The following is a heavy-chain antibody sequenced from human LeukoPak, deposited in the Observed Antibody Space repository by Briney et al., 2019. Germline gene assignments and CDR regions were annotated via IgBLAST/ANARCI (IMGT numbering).Heavy chain of an antibody. Sequence: GGSLRLSCAGSGFTFSSYPMSWVRQAPGEGLQWVSAISNGGGSAYYADSVKGRFTISRDNSKSTLYLQMNSLRAEDTAIYYCAARPRMPPRFDNWGQGTLVTVSS. V-gene: IGHV3-23*01. D-gene: IGHD1-14*01. J-gene: IGHJ4*02. CDR2: ISNGGGSA. CDR1: GFTFSSYP. CDR3: AARPRMPPRFDN.